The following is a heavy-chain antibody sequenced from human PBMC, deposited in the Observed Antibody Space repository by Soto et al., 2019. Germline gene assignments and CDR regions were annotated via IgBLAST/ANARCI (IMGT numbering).Heavy chain of an antibody. J-gene: IGHJ5*02. D-gene: IGHD3-22*01. CDR3: AVGRHKTSGSNTWFDP. CDR2: ISNTGGAT. Sequence: EVQLLESGGGLVQPGGSLRLSCAASRVTFSTYAMNWVRQAPGKGLEWVSTISNTGGATFYAGSVKGRFTISRDNSKNTLYLHMNSLRADDSAIYFCAVGRHKTSGSNTWFDPWGRGTLVTVSS. V-gene: IGHV3-23*01. CDR1: RVTFSTYA.